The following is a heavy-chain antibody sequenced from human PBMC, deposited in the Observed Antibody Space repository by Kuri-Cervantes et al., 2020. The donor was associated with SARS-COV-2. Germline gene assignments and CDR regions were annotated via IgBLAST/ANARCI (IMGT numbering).Heavy chain of an antibody. D-gene: IGHD2-15*01. J-gene: IGHJ6*01. CDR2: ISGSGGST. CDR3: AKAGYCSGGSCWTFNYYYYGMDV. V-gene: IGHV3-23*01. CDR1: GFTFSSYA. Sequence: GESLKISCAASGFTFSSYAMSWVRQAPGKGLEWVSAISGSGGSTYYADSVKGRFTISRDNYKNTLYLQMNSLRAEDTAVYYCAKAGYCSGGSCWTFNYYYYGMDVWEQGTTVTVSS.